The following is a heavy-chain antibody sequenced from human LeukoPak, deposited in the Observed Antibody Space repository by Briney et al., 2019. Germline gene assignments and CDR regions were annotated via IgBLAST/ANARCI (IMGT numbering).Heavy chain of an antibody. CDR3: ARGGWLHNLDV. J-gene: IGHJ6*04. V-gene: IGHV3-53*01. D-gene: IGHD5-24*01. Sequence: GGSLRLSCAASGFTVSSNYMSWVRQAPGKGLEWVSVIYSSTNTYYADSVKGRFTISRDNSKNTLYLQMNSLRVEDTAVYYCARGGWLHNLDVWGKGTTVTVSS. CDR2: IYSSTNT. CDR1: GFTVSSNY.